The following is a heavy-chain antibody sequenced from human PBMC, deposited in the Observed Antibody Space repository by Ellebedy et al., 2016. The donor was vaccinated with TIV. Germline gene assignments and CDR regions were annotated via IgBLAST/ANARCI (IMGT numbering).Heavy chain of an antibody. CDR1: GYSFTSYW. D-gene: IGHD1-26*01. Sequence: GESLKISCKGSGYSFTSYWIGWVRQMPGKGLEWMGIIYPGDSDTRYIPSFQGQVTISVDKSIRTAYLQCSSLKASDTAIYYCARGVIVGTTYYVMDVWGQGTTVTVSS. V-gene: IGHV5-51*01. CDR2: IYPGDSDT. J-gene: IGHJ6*02. CDR3: ARGVIVGTTYYVMDV.